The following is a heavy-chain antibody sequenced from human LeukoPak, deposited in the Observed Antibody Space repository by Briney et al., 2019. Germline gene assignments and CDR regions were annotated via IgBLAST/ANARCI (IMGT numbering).Heavy chain of an antibody. D-gene: IGHD1-1*01. J-gene: IGHJ4*02. V-gene: IGHV3-48*04. CDR1: GFRFSDYS. CDR2: IGISSGNT. CDR3: ARDHNYAFDN. Sequence: GGSLRLSCAASGFRFSDYSMNWVRQAPGKGLEWISYIGISSGNTKYADSVRGRFTISGDSAKRSLYLQMNSLRVEDTAVYYCARDHNYAFDNWGQGTQVTVSS.